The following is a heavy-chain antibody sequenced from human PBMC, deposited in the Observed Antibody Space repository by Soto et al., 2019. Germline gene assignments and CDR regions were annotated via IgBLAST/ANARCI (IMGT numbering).Heavy chain of an antibody. CDR1: GYTFTSYG. J-gene: IGHJ6*02. CDR2: ISAYNGNT. D-gene: IGHD3-10*01. V-gene: IGHV1-18*01. Sequence: QVQLVQSGAEVKKPGASVKVSCKASGYTFTSYGISWVRQAPGQGLEWMGWISAYNGNTNYAQKLQGRVTMTTDTSTSTAYMERRSLRSDDTAVYYCARDGLSMVRGVMLDRYYYYGMDVWGQGTTVTVSS. CDR3: ARDGLSMVRGVMLDRYYYYGMDV.